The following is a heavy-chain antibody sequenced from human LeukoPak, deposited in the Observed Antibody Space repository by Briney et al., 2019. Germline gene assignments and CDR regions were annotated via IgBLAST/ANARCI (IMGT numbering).Heavy chain of an antibody. CDR2: IIPIFGTA. J-gene: IGHJ2*01. D-gene: IGHD5-12*01. CDR3: ARTPNGYSGYPELVFHWYFDL. CDR1: GGTFSSYA. Sequence: GSSVKVSCKASGGTFSSYAISWVRQAPGQGLEWMGGIIPIFGTANYAQKFQGRVTITADKSTSTAYMELSSLRSEDTAVYYCARTPNGYSGYPELVFHWYFDLWGRGTLVTVSS. V-gene: IGHV1-69*06.